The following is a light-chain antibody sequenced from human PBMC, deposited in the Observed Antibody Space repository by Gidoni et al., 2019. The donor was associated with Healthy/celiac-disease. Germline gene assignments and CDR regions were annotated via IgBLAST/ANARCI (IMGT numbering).Light chain of an antibody. CDR1: QSVSSN. J-gene: IGKJ1*01. V-gene: IGKV3-15*01. CDR2: GAS. Sequence: EIVMTQSPATLSVSPGERATLSCRASQSVSSNLAWYQQKPGQAPRLLIYGASTRVTGSPARFSGSGSGTEFTLTISSRQSEAFAVYYCQQYNNWPPWTFGQGTKVEIK. CDR3: QQYNNWPPWT.